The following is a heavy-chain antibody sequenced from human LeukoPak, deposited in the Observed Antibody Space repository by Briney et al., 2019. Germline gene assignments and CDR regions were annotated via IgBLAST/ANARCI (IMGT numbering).Heavy chain of an antibody. Sequence: GGSLRLSCAASGFTVSSNYMSWVRQAPGKWLEWVSVIYSGGSTYYADSVKGRFTISRDNSKNTLYLQMNSLRAEDTAVYYCARETPGYYYYYMDVWGKGTTVTVSS. CDR1: GFTVSSNY. CDR2: IYSGGST. V-gene: IGHV3-66*02. CDR3: ARETPGYYYYYMDV. J-gene: IGHJ6*03. D-gene: IGHD1-1*01.